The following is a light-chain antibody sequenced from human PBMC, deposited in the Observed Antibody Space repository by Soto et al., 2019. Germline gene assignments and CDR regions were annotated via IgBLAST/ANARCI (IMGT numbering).Light chain of an antibody. Sequence: IPLAQSPCALSASLVYGFTITCLASQGISSWLAWYQQKPGKAPKLLIYAASSLQSGVPSRFSGSGSGTDFTLTISSLQPEDFATYYCQQANSFPWTFGQGTKVDI. V-gene: IGKV1-12*01. J-gene: IGKJ1*01. CDR3: QQANSFPWT. CDR1: QGISSW. CDR2: AAS.